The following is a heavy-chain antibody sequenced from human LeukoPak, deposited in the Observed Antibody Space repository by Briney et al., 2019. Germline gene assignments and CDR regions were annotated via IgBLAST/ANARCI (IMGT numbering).Heavy chain of an antibody. CDR2: ISGSGGST. J-gene: IGHJ4*02. V-gene: IGHV3-23*01. D-gene: IGHD6-19*01. Sequence: GGSLRLSCAASGFTFSSYAMSWVRQAPGKGLEWVSAISGSGGSTYYADSVKGRFTISRDNSKNTLYLQMNSLRAEDTAVYYCAKGKRRVGSSGWYFDYWGQGTLVTVSS. CDR1: GFTFSSYA. CDR3: AKGKRRVGSSGWYFDY.